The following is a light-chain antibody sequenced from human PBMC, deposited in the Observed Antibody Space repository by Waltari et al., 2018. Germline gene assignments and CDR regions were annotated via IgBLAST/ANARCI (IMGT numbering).Light chain of an antibody. CDR2: KAS. CDR1: QSISTY. CDR3: QQYNSYRT. J-gene: IGKJ1*01. V-gene: IGKV1-5*03. Sequence: DIQMTQSPSTLSASVGDRVTNTCRASQSISTYLAWYQQKPGKAPKLLIYKASTLEGGVPSRFSGSGSGTEFTLTINSLQAEDFATYYCQQYNSYRTFGQGTKVEVK.